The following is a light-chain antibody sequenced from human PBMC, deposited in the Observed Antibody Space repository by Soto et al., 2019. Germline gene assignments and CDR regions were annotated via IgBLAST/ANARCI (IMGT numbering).Light chain of an antibody. Sequence: EIVVTPSPGTLSLAPGERATLSCRASQSVSSSYLAWSQQNPGQAPRLLIYGASSRASGIPDRLNCSGSGTDFTLKISRLEPEDFAVYYCPQYGSSPITFGLGTRLDIE. CDR2: GAS. CDR3: PQYGSSPIT. J-gene: IGKJ5*01. CDR1: QSVSSSY. V-gene: IGKV3-20*01.